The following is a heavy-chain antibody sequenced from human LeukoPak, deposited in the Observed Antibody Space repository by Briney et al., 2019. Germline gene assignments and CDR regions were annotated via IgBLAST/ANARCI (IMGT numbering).Heavy chain of an antibody. Sequence: GGSLRLSCAASGFTSSSYWMTWVRQAPGKGLEWVANLKQDGRESHYVDSVKGRFTISRDNSKNTLYLQMNSLRAEDTAVYYCARGGSYLSAFDIWGQGTMVTVSS. D-gene: IGHD1-26*01. V-gene: IGHV3-7*03. CDR2: LKQDGRES. J-gene: IGHJ3*02. CDR1: GFTSSSYW. CDR3: ARGGSYLSAFDI.